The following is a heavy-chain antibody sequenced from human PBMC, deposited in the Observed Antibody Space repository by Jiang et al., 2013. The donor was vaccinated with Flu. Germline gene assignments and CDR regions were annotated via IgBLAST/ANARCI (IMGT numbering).Heavy chain of an antibody. CDR3: ARDGTLNDYVWGSYHSTWFDP. CDR2: IYTSGST. CDR1: GGSISSYY. V-gene: IGHV4-4*07. D-gene: IGHD3-16*02. Sequence: SLTCTVSGGSISSYYWSWIRQPAGKGLEWIGRIYTSGSTNYNPSLKSRVTMSVDTSKNQFSLKLSSVTAADTAVYYCARDGTLNDYVWGSYHSTWFDPWGQGTLVTVSS. J-gene: IGHJ5*02.